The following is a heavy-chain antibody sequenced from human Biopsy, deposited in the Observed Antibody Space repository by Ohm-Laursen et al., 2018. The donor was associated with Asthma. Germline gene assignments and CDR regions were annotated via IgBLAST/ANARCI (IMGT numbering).Heavy chain of an antibody. CDR1: GYTFINYA. J-gene: IGHJ3*02. CDR3: ARTYCDFLTGQVNDVFAI. Sequence: ASVKVSCKASGYTFINYAIHWVRQAPGQRLEWMGWINAGNGNTKYSQKFQGRVTITRDTSASTAYMDLSSLRSEDTAVYYCARTYCDFLTGQVNDVFAIWGQGTMVTVSS. V-gene: IGHV1-3*01. D-gene: IGHD3-9*01. CDR2: INAGNGNT.